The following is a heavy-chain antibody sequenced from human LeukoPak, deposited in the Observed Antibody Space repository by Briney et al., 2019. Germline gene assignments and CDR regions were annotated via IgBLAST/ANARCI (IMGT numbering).Heavy chain of an antibody. J-gene: IGHJ6*02. D-gene: IGHD3-3*01. Sequence: ASVKVSCKASGYTFTSYDINWVRQATGQGLEWMGWMNPNSGNTGYAQKFQGRVTMTRNTSISTAYMELSSLRSEDTAVYYCARSTYYPXITIFGVAHLKYYYYYGMDVWGQGTTVTVSS. CDR1: GYTFTSYD. CDR2: MNPNSGNT. CDR3: ARSTYYPXITIFGVAHLKYYYYYGMDV. V-gene: IGHV1-8*01.